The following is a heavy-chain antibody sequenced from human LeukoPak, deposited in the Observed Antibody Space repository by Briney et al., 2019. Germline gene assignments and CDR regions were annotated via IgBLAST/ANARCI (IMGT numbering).Heavy chain of an antibody. CDR2: IYYSGST. CDR1: GGSISGHY. Sequence: SETLSLTCTVSGGSISGHYWSWIRQPPGKGLEWIGYIYYSGSTNYNPSLKSRATISVDTSMNQYSLKLSSVTAADTAVYYCARRMYYYDSSGYGGYWLDPWGQGTLVTVSS. CDR3: ARRMYYYDSSGYGGYWLDP. V-gene: IGHV4-59*08. J-gene: IGHJ5*02. D-gene: IGHD3-22*01.